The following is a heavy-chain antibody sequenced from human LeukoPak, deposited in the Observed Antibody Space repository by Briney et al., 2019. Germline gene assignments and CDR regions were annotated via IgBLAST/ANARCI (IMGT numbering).Heavy chain of an antibody. D-gene: IGHD3-22*01. CDR1: GVTFSTYS. Sequence: GESLRLSCAASGVTFSTYSMNCVSQAPGKGLECVSSISISSNYIYYTDSVEGRFTISRDNAKNSLYLQMNSLRAEDAAVYYCARDQTSLDDSSGYRKYSFGFWGQGTLVTVSS. V-gene: IGHV3-21*01. CDR3: ARDQTSLDDSSGYRKYSFGF. CDR2: ISISSNYI. J-gene: IGHJ4*02.